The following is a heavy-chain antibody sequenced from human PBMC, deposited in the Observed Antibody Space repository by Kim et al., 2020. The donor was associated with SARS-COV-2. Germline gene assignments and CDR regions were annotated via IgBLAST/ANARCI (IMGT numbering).Heavy chain of an antibody. J-gene: IGHJ6*02. CDR1: GYTFTSYD. CDR2: MNPNSGNT. CDR3: ARARGEDFDWLLDYYYYYGMDV. D-gene: IGHD3-9*01. Sequence: ASVKVSCKASGYTFTSYDINWVRQATGQGLEWMGWMNPNSGNTGYAQKFQGRVTMTRNTSISTAYMELSSLRSEDTAVYYCARARGEDFDWLLDYYYYYGMDVWGQGTTVTVSS. V-gene: IGHV1-8*01.